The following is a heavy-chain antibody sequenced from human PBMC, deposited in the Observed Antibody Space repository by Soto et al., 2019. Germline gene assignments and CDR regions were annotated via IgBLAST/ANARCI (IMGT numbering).Heavy chain of an antibody. CDR2: IKPDGSEK. V-gene: IGHV3-7*01. J-gene: IGHJ4*02. D-gene: IGHD2-2*02. Sequence: GGSLRLSCAASGSTFSSYWMSWVRQVPEKGLEWVANIKPDGSEKNYVDSVKGRFAISRDNAKTSLYLQRNSLSAEDTAVYFCVRGGNTYLDWGQGTLVTVSS. CDR1: GSTFSSYW. CDR3: VRGGNTYLD.